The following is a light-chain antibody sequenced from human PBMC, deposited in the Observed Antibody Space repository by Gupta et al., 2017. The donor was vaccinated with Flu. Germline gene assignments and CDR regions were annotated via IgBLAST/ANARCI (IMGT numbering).Light chain of an antibody. CDR3: RSSRRSSTWV. CDR1: SSDIGGYNY. V-gene: IGLV2-14*03. J-gene: IGLJ3*02. CDR2: DVT. Sequence: QSALTQPASVSGSPGQSITLSCTGTSSDIGGYNYVSWYRQHPGQAPQLLIYDVTNRPLGVSDRFSGSKSGNTASLTXSXLQAEDXATYYCRSSRRSSTWVFGAGTKVTVL.